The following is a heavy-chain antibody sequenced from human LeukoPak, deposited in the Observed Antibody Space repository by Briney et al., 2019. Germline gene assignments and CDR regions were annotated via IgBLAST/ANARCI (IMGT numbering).Heavy chain of an antibody. CDR2: ISASSGTI. D-gene: IGHD3-16*01. CDR3: ARRSEFGVLYYMDV. CDR1: GFSFSVYS. V-gene: IGHV3-48*01. Sequence: GGSLRLSCAASGFSFSVYSMNCVRQAPGKGLEWVSYISASSGTIYYADSVKGRFTISRDNAKNSLYLQMNSLRGDDTAVYYCARRSEFGVLYYMDVWGKGTTVTASS. J-gene: IGHJ6*03.